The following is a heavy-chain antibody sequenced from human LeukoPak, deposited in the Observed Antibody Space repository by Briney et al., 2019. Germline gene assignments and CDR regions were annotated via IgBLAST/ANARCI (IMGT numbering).Heavy chain of an antibody. J-gene: IGHJ4*02. CDR1: GGSISSYY. D-gene: IGHD5-12*01. CDR3: ARDSRRGYSGYDYPY. V-gene: IGHV4-4*07. CDR2: IYTSGST. Sequence: PSETLSLTCTGSGGSISSYYWSWIRQPAGKGLEWIGRIYTSGSTNYNPSLKSRVTMSVDTSKNQFSLKLSSVTAADTAVYYWARDSRRGYSGYDYPYWGQGTLVTVSS.